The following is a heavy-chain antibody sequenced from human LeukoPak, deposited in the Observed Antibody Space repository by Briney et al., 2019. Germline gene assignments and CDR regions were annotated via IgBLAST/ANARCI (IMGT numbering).Heavy chain of an antibody. CDR1: RFPFNTFA. V-gene: IGHV3-30-3*01. Sequence: GGSLRLSCAASRFPFNTFAMHWVRQAPGKGLEWVAVISSDGSNKKYGDSVKGRFTISRDNSKNTLYLQMNSLRAEDTAVYYCAGGLFTGGTYFGFWGQGTLVTVSS. J-gene: IGHJ4*02. CDR2: ISSDGSNK. CDR3: AGGLFTGGTYFGF. D-gene: IGHD1-26*01.